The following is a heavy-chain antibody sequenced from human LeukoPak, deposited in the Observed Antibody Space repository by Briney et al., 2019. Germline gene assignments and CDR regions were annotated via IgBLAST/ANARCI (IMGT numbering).Heavy chain of an antibody. Sequence: ASVKVSCKASGYTFTSYGISWVRQAPGQGLEWMGWISAYNGNTNYAQKLQGRVTMTTDTSTSTAYMELRSLRSDDTAVYYCARGSSRVGATTDSLDYWGQGTLVTVSS. CDR2: ISAYNGNT. CDR3: ARGSSRVGATTDSLDY. D-gene: IGHD1-26*01. CDR1: GYTFTSYG. J-gene: IGHJ4*02. V-gene: IGHV1-18*01.